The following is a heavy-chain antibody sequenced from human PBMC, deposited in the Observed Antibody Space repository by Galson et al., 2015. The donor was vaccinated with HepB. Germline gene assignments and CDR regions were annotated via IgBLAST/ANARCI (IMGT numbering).Heavy chain of an antibody. CDR1: GGTLSNHA. Sequence: SVKVSCKASGGTLSNHAISWVRQAPGQGLDWMGGIFPMFGTVNLAQKFQGRVTITADKSTSTAYMELSRLRSEDTAVYYCAEGPSGYDSFDYWGRGTLVTVSS. CDR2: IFPMFGTV. CDR3: AEGPSGYDSFDY. V-gene: IGHV1-69*06. J-gene: IGHJ4*02. D-gene: IGHD5-12*01.